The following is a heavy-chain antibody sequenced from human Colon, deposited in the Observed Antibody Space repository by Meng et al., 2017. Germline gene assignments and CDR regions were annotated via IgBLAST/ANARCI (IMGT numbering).Heavy chain of an antibody. CDR2: IYHSGST. V-gene: IGHV4-38-2*02. CDR1: GYSISSGYY. J-gene: IGHJ5*02. D-gene: IGHD4-17*01. Sequence: SETLSPTCTVSGYSISSGYYWGWIRQPPGKGLEWIGSIYHSGSTYYNPSLKSRVTISVDTSKNQFSLKLSSVTAADTAVYYCARGMTTVTLGGTFDPWGQGTLVTVSS. CDR3: ARGMTTVTLGGTFDP.